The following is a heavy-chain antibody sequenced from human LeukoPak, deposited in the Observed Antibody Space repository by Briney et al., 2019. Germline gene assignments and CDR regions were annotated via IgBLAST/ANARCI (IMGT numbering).Heavy chain of an antibody. V-gene: IGHV3-43D*03. CDR3: AKDMAAYYYASGNIDY. CDR1: GFTFDDYA. J-gene: IGHJ4*02. Sequence: GGSLRLSCAASGFTFDDYAMHWVRQAPGKGLEWVSFISWDGGSTYYADSVKGRFTISRDNSKNSLYLQMNSLRAEDTALYYCAKDMAAYYYASGNIDYWGQGTLVTVSS. CDR2: ISWDGGST. D-gene: IGHD3-10*01.